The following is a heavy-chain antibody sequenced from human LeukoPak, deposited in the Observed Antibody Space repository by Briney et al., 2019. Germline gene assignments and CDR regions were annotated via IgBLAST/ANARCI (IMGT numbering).Heavy chain of an antibody. CDR1: GFTLSSYG. V-gene: IGHV3-33*01. CDR3: ARDMVGTRIRHLDY. CDR2: IWYEGSNK. J-gene: IGHJ4*02. D-gene: IGHD2-21*02. Sequence: PGGSLRLSWAASGFTLSSYGMHWVRQAPGKGLELVGVIWYEGSNKYYTDSVKGRFTISRCNSKHTLYLQMDSLRGEGPAVSFCARDMVGTRIRHLDYWGEGSLV.